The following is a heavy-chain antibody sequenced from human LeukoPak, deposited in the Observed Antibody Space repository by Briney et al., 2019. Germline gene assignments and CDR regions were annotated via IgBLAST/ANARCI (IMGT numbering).Heavy chain of an antibody. CDR2: ISRSRSSI. CDR3: ARDVLRSHPPNWFDP. V-gene: IGHV3-48*01. CDR1: GLTFSSYS. Sequence: GGALTLSCPSSGLTFSSYSMNWLRQAAGNGVDGVSYISRSRSSIYYPHSVKGRFTISRENAKNSLYLQMNSLRAEDKAVYYCARDVLRSHPPNWFDPWGQGTLVTVSS. D-gene: IGHD5/OR15-5a*01. J-gene: IGHJ5*02.